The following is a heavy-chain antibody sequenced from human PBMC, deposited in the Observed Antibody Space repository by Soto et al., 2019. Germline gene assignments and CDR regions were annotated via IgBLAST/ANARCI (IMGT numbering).Heavy chain of an antibody. V-gene: IGHV3-30*18. CDR2: ISYDGSNK. CDR1: GFTFSSYG. Sequence: GGSLRLSGAASGFTFSSYGMHWVRQAPGKGLEWVAVISYDGSNKYYADSVKGRFTISRDNSKNTLYLQMNSLRAEDTAVYYCAKDGVTYYYGMDVWGQGT. J-gene: IGHJ6*02. CDR3: AKDGVTYYYGMDV. D-gene: IGHD5-18*01.